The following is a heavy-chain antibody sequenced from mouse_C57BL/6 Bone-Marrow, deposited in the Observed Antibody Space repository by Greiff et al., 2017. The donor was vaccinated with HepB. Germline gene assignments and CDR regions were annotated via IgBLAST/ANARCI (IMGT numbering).Heavy chain of an antibody. V-gene: IGHV5-16*01. Sequence: EVKLMESEGGLVQPGSSMKLSCTASGFTFSDYYMAWVRQVPEKGLEWVANINYDGSSTYYLDSLKSRFIISRDNAKNILYLQMSSLKSEDTATYYCARDRDGYYGYFDVWGTGTTVTVSS. CDR3: ARDRDGYYGYFDV. J-gene: IGHJ1*03. CDR1: GFTFSDYY. D-gene: IGHD2-3*01. CDR2: INYDGSST.